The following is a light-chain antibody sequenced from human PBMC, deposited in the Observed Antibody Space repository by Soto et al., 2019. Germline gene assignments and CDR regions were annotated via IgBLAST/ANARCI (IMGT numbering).Light chain of an antibody. CDR2: EVT. J-gene: IGLJ2*01. CDR1: SSDVGGYNY. CDR3: SSYAGSNNLGV. Sequence: QSALTQPPSASGPPGQSVTISCTGTSSDVGGYNYVSWYQQHPGKAPKLMVYEVTKRPSGIPDRFSGSKSGNTASLTVSGIQAEGEADYYCSSYAGSNNLGVFGGGTKVTVL. V-gene: IGLV2-8*01.